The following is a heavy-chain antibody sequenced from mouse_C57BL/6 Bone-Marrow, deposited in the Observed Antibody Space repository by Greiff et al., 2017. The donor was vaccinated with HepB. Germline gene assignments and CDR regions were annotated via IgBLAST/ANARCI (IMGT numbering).Heavy chain of an antibody. CDR1: GYTFTSYG. V-gene: IGHV1-81*01. J-gene: IGHJ2*01. D-gene: IGHD1-1*01. CDR3: ADYYGSSYGDY. CDR2: IYPRSGNT. Sequence: PLQQSGAELARPGASVKLSCKASGYTFTSYGISWVKQRTGQGLEWIGEIYPRSGNTYYNEKFKGKATLTADKSSSTAYMELRSLTSEDSAVYFCADYYGSSYGDYWGQGTTLTVSS.